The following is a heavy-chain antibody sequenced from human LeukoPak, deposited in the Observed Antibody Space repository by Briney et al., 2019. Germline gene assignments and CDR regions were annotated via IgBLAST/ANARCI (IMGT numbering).Heavy chain of an antibody. J-gene: IGHJ6*02. CDR2: ISGSGGST. Sequence: GGSLRLSCAAPGFTFSSYAMSWVRQAPGKGLEWVSAISGSGGSTYYADSVKGRFTISRDNSKNTLYLQMNSLRAEDTAVYYCAKDRPIVVVTAILDYGMDVWGQGTTVTVSS. V-gene: IGHV3-23*01. CDR3: AKDRPIVVVTAILDYGMDV. CDR1: GFTFSSYA. D-gene: IGHD2-21*02.